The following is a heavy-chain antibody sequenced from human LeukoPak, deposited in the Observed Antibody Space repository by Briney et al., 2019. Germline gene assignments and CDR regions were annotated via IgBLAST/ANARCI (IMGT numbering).Heavy chain of an antibody. CDR3: ARDLWEDSSGYLPFDY. CDR1: GFTFSSYS. V-gene: IGHV3-48*01. CDR2: ISSSSSTI. D-gene: IGHD6-19*01. J-gene: IGHJ4*02. Sequence: GGSLRLSCAASGFTFSSYSMNWVRQAPGKGLEWVSYISSSSSTIYYADSVKGRFTISRDNAKNSLYLQMNSLRAEDTAVYYCARDLWEDSSGYLPFDYWGQGTLVTVSS.